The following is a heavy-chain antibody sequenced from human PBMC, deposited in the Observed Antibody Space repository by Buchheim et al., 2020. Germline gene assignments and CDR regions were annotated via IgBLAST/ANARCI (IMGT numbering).Heavy chain of an antibody. CDR2: ISYDGSNK. V-gene: IGHV3-30*18. D-gene: IGHD2-2*01. Sequence: QVQLVESGGGVVQPGRSLRLSCAASGFTFSSYGMHWVRQAPGKGLEWVAVISYDGSNKYYADSVKGRFTISRDKSKNKLYLQMNSLRAEDTAVYYCAKGISVRRSINQLAYGMDVWGQGTT. CDR1: GFTFSSYG. J-gene: IGHJ6*02. CDR3: AKGISVRRSINQLAYGMDV.